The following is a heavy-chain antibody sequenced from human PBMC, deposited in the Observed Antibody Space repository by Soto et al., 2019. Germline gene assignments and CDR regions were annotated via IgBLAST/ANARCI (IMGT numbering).Heavy chain of an antibody. J-gene: IGHJ6*02. CDR3: AKESYSSSSYYYGMDV. CDR1: GFTFSSYG. Sequence: QVQLVESGGGVVQPGRSLRLSCAASGFTFSSYGMHWVRQAPGEGLEWVAVISYDGSNKYYADSVKGRFTISRDHSKNTRFLQMNSLRGEDTAVYYCAKESYSSSSYYYGMDVWGQGTTVTVSS. CDR2: ISYDGSNK. V-gene: IGHV3-30*18. D-gene: IGHD6-6*01.